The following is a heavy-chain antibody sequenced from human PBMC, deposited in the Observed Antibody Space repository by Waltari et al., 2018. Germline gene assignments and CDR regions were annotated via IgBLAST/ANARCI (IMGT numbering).Heavy chain of an antibody. Sequence: EVVLVESGGGLVQPGGSLRLSCAASGFTFSSYSMNWVRQAPGNGLDWVSYISSSSSTIYYADSVKGRFTISRDNAKNSLYLQMNSLRAEDTAVYYCARVGLIAPEEFDYWGQGTLVTVSS. J-gene: IGHJ4*02. CDR3: ARVGLIAPEEFDY. CDR1: GFTFSSYS. V-gene: IGHV3-48*04. CDR2: ISSSSSTI.